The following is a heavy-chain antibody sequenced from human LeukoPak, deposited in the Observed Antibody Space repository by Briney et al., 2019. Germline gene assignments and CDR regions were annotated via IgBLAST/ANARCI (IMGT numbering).Heavy chain of an antibody. Sequence: SQTLSLTCAVSGGSISSGGYSWSWIRQPPGKGLEWIGYIYHSGSTYYNPSLKSRVTISVDRSKNQFSLKLSSVNAADTAVYYCARGFGGVIVIPYYFDYWGQGTLVTVSS. D-gene: IGHD3-16*02. CDR1: GGSISSGGYS. V-gene: IGHV4-30-2*01. J-gene: IGHJ4*02. CDR2: IYHSGST. CDR3: ARGFGGVIVIPYYFDY.